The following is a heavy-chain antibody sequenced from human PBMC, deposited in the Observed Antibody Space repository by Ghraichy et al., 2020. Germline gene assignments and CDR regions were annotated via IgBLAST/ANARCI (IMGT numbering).Heavy chain of an antibody. CDR2: INPNSGGT. Sequence: ASVKVSCKASGYTFTGYYIHWVRQAPGQGLEWMGWINPNSGGTNYAQNFQGRVTMTRDTSISTAYMELNSLRSDDTAVYYCARRYSYAYFDSWGQGTLVTVSS. J-gene: IGHJ4*02. CDR1: GYTFTGYY. V-gene: IGHV1-2*02. D-gene: IGHD5-18*01. CDR3: ARRYSYAYFDS.